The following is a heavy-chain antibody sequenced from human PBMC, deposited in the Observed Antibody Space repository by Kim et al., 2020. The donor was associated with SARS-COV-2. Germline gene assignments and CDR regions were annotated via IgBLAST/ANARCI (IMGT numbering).Heavy chain of an antibody. CDR3: EKYHEHGTSGLFDF. J-gene: IGHJ4*02. Sequence: YGDAVMCGVTISRDKAKNTLHLQMNSLRSEDTARYYCEKYHEHGTSGLFDFWGQGTLVTVSS. D-gene: IGHD3-10*01. V-gene: IGHV3-30*02.